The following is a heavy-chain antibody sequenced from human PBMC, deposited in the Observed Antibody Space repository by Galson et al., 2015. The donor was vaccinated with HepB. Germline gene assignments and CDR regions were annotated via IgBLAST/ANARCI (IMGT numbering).Heavy chain of an antibody. D-gene: IGHD6-19*01. CDR1: GFTFSSYA. CDR3: AKLAVAGRRPFDY. J-gene: IGHJ4*02. Sequence: SLRLSCAASGFTFSSYAMSWVRQAPGKGLEWVSAISGSGGSTYYADSVRGRFTISRDNSKNTLYLQMNSLRAEDTAVYYCAKLAVAGRRPFDYWGQGTLVTVSS. V-gene: IGHV3-23*01. CDR2: ISGSGGST.